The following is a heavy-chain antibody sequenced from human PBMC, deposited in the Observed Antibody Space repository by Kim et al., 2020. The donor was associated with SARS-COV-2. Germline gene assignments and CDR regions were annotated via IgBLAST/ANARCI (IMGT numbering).Heavy chain of an antibody. CDR3: TTGTTY. Sequence: NQQGSVKRYVDSVKGRFTISRDNAKNSLYLQMDTLGAEDTALYYCTTGTTYWGQGTLVTVSS. D-gene: IGHD4-17*01. V-gene: IGHV3-7*03. CDR2: NQQGSVK. J-gene: IGHJ4*02.